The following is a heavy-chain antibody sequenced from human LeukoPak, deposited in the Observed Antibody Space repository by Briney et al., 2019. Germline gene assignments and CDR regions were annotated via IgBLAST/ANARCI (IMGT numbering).Heavy chain of an antibody. V-gene: IGHV3-53*01. Sequence: GSLRLSCAASGFPVSSNYMSWVRQAPGKGLEWVSVIYSGGSTYYADSVKGRFTISRDNSKNTLYLQMNSLRAEDTAVYYCVGIQGDYWGQGTLVTVSS. CDR2: IYSGGST. CDR3: VGIQGDY. J-gene: IGHJ4*02. CDR1: GFPVSSNY. D-gene: IGHD1-14*01.